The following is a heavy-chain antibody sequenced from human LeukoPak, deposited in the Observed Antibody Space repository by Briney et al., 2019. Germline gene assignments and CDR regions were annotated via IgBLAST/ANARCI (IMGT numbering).Heavy chain of an antibody. CDR3: ASHPLRGGYYYGMDV. D-gene: IGHD3-10*01. J-gene: IGHJ6*02. CDR1: GGSISSYY. V-gene: IGHV4-59*08. Sequence: PSETLSPTCTVSGGSISSYYWSWIRQPPGKGLEWIGYIYYSGSTNYNPSLKSRVTISVDTSKNQFSLKLSSVTAADTAVYYCASHPLRGGYYYGMDVWGQGTTVTVSS. CDR2: IYYSGST.